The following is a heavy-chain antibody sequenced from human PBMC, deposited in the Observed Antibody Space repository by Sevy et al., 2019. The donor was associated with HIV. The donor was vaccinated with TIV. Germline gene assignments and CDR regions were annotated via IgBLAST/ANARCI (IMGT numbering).Heavy chain of an antibody. CDR3: ARDLIAPYYYHGMDV. CDR2: IKQDGSEK. D-gene: IGHD2-21*01. Sequence: GGSLRLSCAASGFTFSSFFMSWVRQAPGKGLEWVANIKQDGSEKYYVDSVKGRFTISRDNARNSVYLQMNSLRAEDTGVYYCARDLIAPYYYHGMDVWGQGTMVTVSS. CDR1: GFTFSSFF. V-gene: IGHV3-7*01. J-gene: IGHJ6*02.